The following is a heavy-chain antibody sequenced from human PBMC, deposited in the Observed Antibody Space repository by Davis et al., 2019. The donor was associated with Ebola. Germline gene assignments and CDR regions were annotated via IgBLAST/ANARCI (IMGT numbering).Heavy chain of an antibody. J-gene: IGHJ6*02. CDR1: GFTFSSYW. CDR3: ARDLHCSSTSCFFYYYYGMDV. V-gene: IGHV3-74*01. D-gene: IGHD2-2*01. CDR2: INSDGSST. Sequence: GESLKISCAASGFTFSSYWMHWVRQAPGKGLVWVSRINSDGSSTSYADSVKGRFTISRDNAKNTLYLQMNSLRAEDTAVYYCARDLHCSSTSCFFYYYYGMDVWGQGTTVTVSS.